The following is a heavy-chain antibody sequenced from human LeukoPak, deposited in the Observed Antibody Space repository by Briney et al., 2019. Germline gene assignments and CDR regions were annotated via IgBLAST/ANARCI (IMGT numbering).Heavy chain of an antibody. CDR3: AKGFVYFDY. V-gene: IGHV3-23*01. D-gene: IGHD3-16*01. CDR1: GFTFSSYA. Sequence: PGGSLSLSCATSGFTFSSYAMTWVRQAPGKGLEWVSAITGSSGGTYYADSVKGRFTISRDNSKNTLYLQMNSLRAEDAAVYYCAKGFVYFDYWGQGTLVTVSS. J-gene: IGHJ4*02. CDR2: ITGSSGGT.